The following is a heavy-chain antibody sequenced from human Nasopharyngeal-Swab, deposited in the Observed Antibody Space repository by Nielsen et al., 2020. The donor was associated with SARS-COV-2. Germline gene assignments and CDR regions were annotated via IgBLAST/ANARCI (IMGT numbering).Heavy chain of an antibody. CDR3: AREVNSGSYRDDY. Sequence: GESLKISCAASGFTFSSYWMHWVRQAPGKGLVWVSRINSDGSSTTYAGSVKGRFTISRDNAKNTLYLQMNNLSAEDTAVYFCAREVNSGSYRDDYWGQGTLVTVSS. D-gene: IGHD1-26*01. CDR1: GFTFSSYW. J-gene: IGHJ4*02. CDR2: INSDGSST. V-gene: IGHV3-74*01.